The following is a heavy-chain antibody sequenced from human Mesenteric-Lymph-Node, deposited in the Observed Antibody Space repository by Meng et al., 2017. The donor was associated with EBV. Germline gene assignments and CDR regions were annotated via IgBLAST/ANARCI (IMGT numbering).Heavy chain of an antibody. CDR2: MYSSGST. CDR1: GGSISRGGYY. CDR3: ARGAYEGSGSKFAD. V-gene: IGHV4-30-4*01. D-gene: IGHD3-10*01. Sequence: QVQLKGSGPGLVKPSQTLSLTCAVSGGSISRGGYYWTWIRQPPGKGLEWIGYMYSSGSTYYNPSLESRFAMSLDTYKNQFSLRLTSVTAADTALYYCARGAYEGSGSKFADWGQGTLVTVSS. J-gene: IGHJ4*02.